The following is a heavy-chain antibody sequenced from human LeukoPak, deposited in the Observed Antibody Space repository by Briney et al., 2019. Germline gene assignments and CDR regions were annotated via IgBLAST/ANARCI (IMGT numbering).Heavy chain of an antibody. CDR1: GGSISSSSYY. D-gene: IGHD3-10*01. CDR2: IYYSGST. Sequence: PSETLSLTCTVSGGSISSSSYYWGWIRQPPGKGLEWIGSIYYSGSTYYNPSLKSRVTISVDTSKNQFSLKLSSETAADTAVYYCARDLRITMVRGVINWFDPWGQGTLVTVSS. CDR3: ARDLRITMVRGVINWFDP. J-gene: IGHJ5*02. V-gene: IGHV4-39*07.